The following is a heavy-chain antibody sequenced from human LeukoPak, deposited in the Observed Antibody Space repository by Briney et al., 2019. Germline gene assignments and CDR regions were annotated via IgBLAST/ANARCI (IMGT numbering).Heavy chain of an antibody. D-gene: IGHD5-12*01. Sequence: GGSLRLSCAASGFTVSSNYMNWVRQAPGKGLEWVSVITSGGNTYYADSVKGRFTTSRDDSKNTLYVQMNSLRAEDTAIYYCARGRGYRDYDRPLDYWGQGTLVTVSS. CDR3: ARGRGYRDYDRPLDY. J-gene: IGHJ4*02. CDR1: GFTVSSNY. CDR2: ITSGGNT. V-gene: IGHV3-53*01.